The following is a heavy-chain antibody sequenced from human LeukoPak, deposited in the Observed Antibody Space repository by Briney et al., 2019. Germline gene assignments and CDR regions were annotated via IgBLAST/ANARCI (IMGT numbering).Heavy chain of an antibody. D-gene: IGHD6-19*01. Sequence: PGGSLRLSCTASGFTFGDYAMSWFRQAPGKGLEWVGFIRSKAYGGTTEYAASVKGRFTNSRDDSKSIAYLQMNSLKTEDTAVYYCTRSGGWYNYFYYYYGMDVWGQGTTVTVSS. CDR2: IRSKAYGGTT. V-gene: IGHV3-49*03. J-gene: IGHJ6*02. CDR1: GFTFGDYA. CDR3: TRSGGWYNYFYYYYGMDV.